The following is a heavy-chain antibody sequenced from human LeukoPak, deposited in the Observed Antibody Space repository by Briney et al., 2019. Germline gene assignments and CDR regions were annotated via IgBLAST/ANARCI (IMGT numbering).Heavy chain of an antibody. CDR1: GLTFADYT. J-gene: IGHJ6*03. CDR3: ARSPSSFPRYYYYYMDV. Sequence: GGSLRLSCAASGLTFADYTMHWVRQAPGKGLEWVSLISRNGVATKYADSVKGRFTISRDNSKNTLYLQMNSLRAEDTAVYYCARSPSSFPRYYYYYMDVWGKGTTVTISS. CDR2: ISRNGVAT. V-gene: IGHV3-43*01. D-gene: IGHD2/OR15-2a*01.